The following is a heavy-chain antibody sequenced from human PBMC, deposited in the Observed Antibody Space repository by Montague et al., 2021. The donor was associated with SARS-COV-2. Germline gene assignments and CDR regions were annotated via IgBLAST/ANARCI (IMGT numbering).Heavy chain of an antibody. CDR3: ARDQLKAQWPYYYYYMDV. CDR1: GFTFSSYE. CDR2: ISSSGSTI. D-gene: IGHD2-8*01. V-gene: IGHV3-48*03. Sequence: SLRLSCAASGFTFSSYEMNWVRQAPGKGLEWVSYISSSGSTIYYADSVKGRFTISRDNAKNSLHLQMNSLRAEDTAVYYCARDQLKAQWPYYYYYMDVWGKGTTVTVSS. J-gene: IGHJ6*03.